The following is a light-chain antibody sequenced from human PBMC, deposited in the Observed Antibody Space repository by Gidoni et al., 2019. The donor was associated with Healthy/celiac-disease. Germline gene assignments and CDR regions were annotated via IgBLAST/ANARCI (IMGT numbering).Light chain of an antibody. V-gene: IGKV3-11*01. CDR1: QSVSSY. CDR3: QQRSNWRIT. Sequence: EIVLTQSPATLSLSPGERATISFRASQSVSSYLAWSQQKPGQAPRRLIYDASNMATGIPARFSGSGSGTDFTLTISSLDPEDFAVYYCQQRSNWRITFGQGTRLEIK. J-gene: IGKJ5*01. CDR2: DAS.